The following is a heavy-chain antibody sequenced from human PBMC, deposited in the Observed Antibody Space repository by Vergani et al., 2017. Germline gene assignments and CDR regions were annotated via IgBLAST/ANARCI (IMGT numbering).Heavy chain of an antibody. J-gene: IGHJ4*02. CDR1: GYSYTSYW. Sequence: EVQLVQSGAEVKKPGESLKISCKGSGYSYTSYWIGWVRQMPGKGLEGMGIIYPGDSDTRYRPSFQGQVTISADKSISTAYLQWSSLKASDTAMYYCARRPRSEPYYFDYWGQGTLVTVSS. V-gene: IGHV5-51*01. D-gene: IGHD6-25*01. CDR3: ARRPRSEPYYFDY. CDR2: IYPGDSDT.